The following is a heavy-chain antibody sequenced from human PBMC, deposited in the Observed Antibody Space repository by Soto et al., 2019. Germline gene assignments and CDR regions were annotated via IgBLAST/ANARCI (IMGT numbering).Heavy chain of an antibody. D-gene: IGHD5-18*01. CDR2: IIPIFGTA. CDR1: GGTFSSYA. Sequence: SVKVSCKASGGTFSSYAISWVRQAPGQGLEWMGGIIPIFGTANYAQKFQGRVTITADESTSTAYMELSSLRSEDTAVYYCARDWGPGYSYGTPYYYYYGMDVSGQGTTVTVSS. V-gene: IGHV1-69*13. CDR3: ARDWGPGYSYGTPYYYYYGMDV. J-gene: IGHJ6*02.